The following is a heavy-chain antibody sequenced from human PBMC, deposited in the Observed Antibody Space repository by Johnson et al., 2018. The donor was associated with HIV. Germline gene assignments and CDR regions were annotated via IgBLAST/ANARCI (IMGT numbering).Heavy chain of an antibody. CDR3: ARRVNTMVRGAILDAFDI. V-gene: IGHV3-11*04. CDR2: ISGSGTNI. J-gene: IGHJ3*02. D-gene: IGHD3-10*01. Sequence: QVQLVESGGGLVKPGGSLRLSCAASGFSFSDYYMSWIRQAPGKGLEWVSYISGSGTNIYYADSVKGRFTISRDNAKNSLYLQMNSLRAEDTAVYDCARRVNTMVRGAILDAFDIWGQGTMVTVSS. CDR1: GFSFSDYY.